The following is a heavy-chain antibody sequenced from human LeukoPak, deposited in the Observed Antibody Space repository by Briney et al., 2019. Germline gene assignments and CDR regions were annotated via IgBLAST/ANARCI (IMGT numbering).Heavy chain of an antibody. D-gene: IGHD6-6*01. CDR1: GFTFSSYG. CDR2: IWYDGSKK. V-gene: IGHV3-33*01. J-gene: IGHJ4*02. CDR3: ARDLAARHFDY. Sequence: GGSLRLSCEASGFTFSSYGMHWVRQAPGKGLEWVAVIWYDGSKKYYGDSVKGRFTISRDNSKNTLYLQMNSLRGEDTAIYYCARDLAARHFDYWGQGTLVTVSS.